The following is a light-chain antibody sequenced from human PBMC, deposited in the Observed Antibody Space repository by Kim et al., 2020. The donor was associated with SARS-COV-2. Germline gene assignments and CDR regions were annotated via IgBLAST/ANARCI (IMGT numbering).Light chain of an antibody. CDR3: LQYASFPYT. Sequence: SASIGDRVTITGQASQDIDNSLNWYQQKPGKAPKLLIHDVSNVDGGVPSRFSGSGSETEFKLIISSLQPEDISTFYCLQYASFPYTFGQGTKLEI. CDR2: DVS. CDR1: QDIDNS. V-gene: IGKV1-33*01. J-gene: IGKJ2*01.